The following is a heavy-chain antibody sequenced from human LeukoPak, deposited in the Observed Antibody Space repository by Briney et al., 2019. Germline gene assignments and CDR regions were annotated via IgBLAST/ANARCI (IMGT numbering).Heavy chain of an antibody. CDR3: ARDTNSGDAFDI. V-gene: IGHV4-59*01. J-gene: IGHJ3*02. CDR2: IYYSGST. D-gene: IGHD3-10*01. Sequence: SETLSLTCTVSGGSISSYYWSWIRQPPGKGLEWIGYIYYSGSTNYNPSLKSRVTISVDTSKNQFSLKLSSVTAADTAVYYCARDTNSGDAFDIWGQGTMVTVSP. CDR1: GGSISSYY.